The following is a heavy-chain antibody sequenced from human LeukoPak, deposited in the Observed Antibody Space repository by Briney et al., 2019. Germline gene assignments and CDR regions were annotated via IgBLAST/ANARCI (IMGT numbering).Heavy chain of an antibody. J-gene: IGHJ2*01. V-gene: IGHV3-74*01. Sequence: PGGSLTLSCAASGFTFSTSWMHWVRQRPGKRLVWVARMNGDGRTINYADSVKGRFTISRDNAKNTLYLQMNSLRAEDAAVYYCAREGNYYFDLWGRGTLVTVSS. D-gene: IGHD1-7*01. CDR2: MNGDGRTI. CDR1: GFTFSTSW. CDR3: AREGNYYFDL.